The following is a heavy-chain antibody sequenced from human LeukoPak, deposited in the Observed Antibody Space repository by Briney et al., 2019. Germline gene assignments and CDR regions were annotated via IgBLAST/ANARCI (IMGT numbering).Heavy chain of an antibody. CDR2: IRYDGSNK. D-gene: IGHD3-22*01. Sequence: GGSLRLSCAASGFTFSSYGMHWVRQAPGKGLEWVAFIRYDGSNKYYADSVKGRFTISRDNSKNTLHLQMNSLRAEDTAVYYCAKAGRTYYYDSSGYHPFDYWGQGTLVTVSS. J-gene: IGHJ4*02. CDR3: AKAGRTYYYDSSGYHPFDY. CDR1: GFTFSSYG. V-gene: IGHV3-30*02.